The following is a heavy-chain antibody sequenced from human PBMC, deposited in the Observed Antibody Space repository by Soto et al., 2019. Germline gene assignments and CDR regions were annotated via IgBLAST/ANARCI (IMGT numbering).Heavy chain of an antibody. Sequence: VGSLRLSCAASGFTFSSYDMHWVRQATGKGLEWVSAIGTAGDTYYPGSVKGRFTISRENAKNSLYLQMNSLRAGDTAVYYCARDRGGYSYGLANVWGQGTTVTV. CDR2: IGTAGDT. CDR3: ARDRGGYSYGLANV. CDR1: GFTFSSYD. V-gene: IGHV3-13*01. J-gene: IGHJ6*02. D-gene: IGHD5-18*01.